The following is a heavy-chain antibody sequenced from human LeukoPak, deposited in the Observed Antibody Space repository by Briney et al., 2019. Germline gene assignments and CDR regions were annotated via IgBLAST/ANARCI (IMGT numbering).Heavy chain of an antibody. D-gene: IGHD1-1*01. V-gene: IGHV3-74*01. CDR3: ARERKYDSTFDY. CDR1: GFTFSNYW. Sequence: GGSLRLSCAASGFTFSNYWMHWVRQAPGKRLVWVSRIKTDGSSTNYADSVKGRFTISRDNAKNTLYLQMNSLRAEDTAVYFCARERKYDSTFDYWGQGTLVTVSS. J-gene: IGHJ4*02. CDR2: IKTDGSST.